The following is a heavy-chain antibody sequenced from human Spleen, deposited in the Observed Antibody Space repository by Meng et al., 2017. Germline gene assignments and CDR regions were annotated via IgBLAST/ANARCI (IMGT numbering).Heavy chain of an antibody. D-gene: IGHD3-22*01. CDR3: ARDDPSGYSYY. J-gene: IGHJ4*02. V-gene: IGHV3-74*01. CDR2: INSDGSNT. CDR1: GFYFSNAW. Sequence: GESLKISCAASGFYFSNAWMSWVRQAPGKGLVWVSDINSDGSNTNYADSVKGRFTISRDNAKNTLYLQMNSLRAEDTSVYYCARDDPSGYSYYWGQGTLVTVSS.